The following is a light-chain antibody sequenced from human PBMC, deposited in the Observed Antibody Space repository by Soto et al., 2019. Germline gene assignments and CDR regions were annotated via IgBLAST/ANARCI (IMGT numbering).Light chain of an antibody. CDR1: LSVSSN. CDR3: QQYNDWYT. V-gene: IGKV3-15*01. J-gene: IGKJ5*01. CDR2: GAS. Sequence: EIVMTQSPATLSVSPGGRATLSCRASLSVSSNLAWYQHKPGQAPRLLIYGASTRATGIPARFSGDGSGTDFTLTISSLQSEDFAVYYCQQYNDWYTFGQGTRLEIK.